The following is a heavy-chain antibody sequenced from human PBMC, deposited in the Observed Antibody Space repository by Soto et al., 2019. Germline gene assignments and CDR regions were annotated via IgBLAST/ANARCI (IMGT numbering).Heavy chain of an antibody. D-gene: IGHD6-13*01. CDR1: GYTFTSYG. CDR3: ARDRKYSSSWYSDWFDP. Sequence: SVKVSCKASGYTFTSYGISWVRQAPGQGLEWMGWISAYNGNTNYAQKLQGRVTMTTDTSTSTAYMELRSLRSDDTAVYYCARDRKYSSSWYSDWFDPWGQGHLVTVAS. CDR2: ISAYNGNT. J-gene: IGHJ5*02. V-gene: IGHV1-18*01.